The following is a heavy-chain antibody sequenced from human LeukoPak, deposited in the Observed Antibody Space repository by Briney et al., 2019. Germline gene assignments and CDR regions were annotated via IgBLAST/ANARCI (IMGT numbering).Heavy chain of an antibody. CDR2: IYPGDYT. Sequence: GESLKISCKGSGYRFTNYWIGWVRQIPGKGLEGMGIIYPGDYTRYSPSFQGQVTISADKSINTAYVQWSSLKASDTAMYYCARRVVNNRNWYFNLWGRGTLVTVSS. D-gene: IGHD4-23*01. V-gene: IGHV5-51*01. CDR1: GYRFTNYW. J-gene: IGHJ2*01. CDR3: ARRVVNNRNWYFNL.